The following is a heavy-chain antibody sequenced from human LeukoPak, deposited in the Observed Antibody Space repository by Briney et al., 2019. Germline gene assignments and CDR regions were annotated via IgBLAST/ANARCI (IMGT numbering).Heavy chain of an antibody. D-gene: IGHD4-17*01. V-gene: IGHV3-23*01. CDR1: GFTFSSYV. J-gene: IGHJ1*01. CDR3: ARDLDYAYFQH. CDR2: ISGSGGST. Sequence: GGSLRLSCAASGFTFSSYVMSWVRQAPGKGLEWVSGISGSGGSTYYADSVKGRFTISRDNSKNTLYLQMNSQRAEDTAVYYCARDLDYAYFQHWGQGTLVTVSS.